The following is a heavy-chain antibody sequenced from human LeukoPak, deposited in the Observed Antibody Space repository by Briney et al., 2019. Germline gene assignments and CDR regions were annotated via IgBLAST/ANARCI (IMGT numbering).Heavy chain of an antibody. Sequence: AGGSLRLSCAASGFTFSSFAMNWVRQAPGKGLEWVSFIYSDNTHYSDSVKGRFTISRDNSKNTLYLQINSLRAEDTAVYYCARRAGAYSHPYDYWGQGTLVTVSS. CDR1: GFTFSSFA. CDR3: ARRAGAYSHPYDY. D-gene: IGHD4/OR15-4a*01. CDR2: IYSDNT. J-gene: IGHJ4*02. V-gene: IGHV3-53*01.